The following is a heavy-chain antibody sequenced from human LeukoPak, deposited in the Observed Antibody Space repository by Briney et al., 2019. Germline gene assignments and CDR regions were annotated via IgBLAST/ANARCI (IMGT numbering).Heavy chain of an antibody. J-gene: IGHJ4*02. V-gene: IGHV1-3*01. Sequence: GASVKVSCKASGYTFTNYGISWVRQAPGQRLEWMGWINAGNGNTKYSQKFQGRVTITRDTSASTAYMELSSLRSEDTAVYYCARSRIFAVDYWGQGTLVTVSS. CDR2: INAGNGNT. D-gene: IGHD2-15*01. CDR1: GYTFTNYG. CDR3: ARSRIFAVDY.